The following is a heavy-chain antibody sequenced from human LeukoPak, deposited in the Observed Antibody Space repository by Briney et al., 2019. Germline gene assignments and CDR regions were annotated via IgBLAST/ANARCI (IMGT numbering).Heavy chain of an antibody. CDR2: IYTSGST. CDR3: ARQTPRYCSGGSCSTLDY. V-gene: IGHV4-4*07. Sequence: SETLSLTCTVSGGSISSSYWSWIRQPAGKGLEWIGRIYTSGSTNYNPSLKSRVTMSVDTSKNQFSLKLSSVTAADTAVYYCARQTPRYCSGGSCSTLDYWGQGTLVTVSS. D-gene: IGHD2-15*01. CDR1: GGSISSSY. J-gene: IGHJ4*02.